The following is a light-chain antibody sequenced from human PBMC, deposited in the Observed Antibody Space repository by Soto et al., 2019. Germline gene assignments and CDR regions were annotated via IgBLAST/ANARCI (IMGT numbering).Light chain of an antibody. J-gene: IGKJ1*01. CDR3: QQYNNWPRT. CDR1: QSVRSN. V-gene: IGKV3-15*01. CDR2: GAS. Sequence: EGVMTQSPGTLSLSPGERATLSCRASQSVRSNLAWYQQKPGQAPRLLIYGASTRATGIPARFSGSGSGTGFTLTISSLQSEDFAVYYCQQYNNWPRTFGQGTKVDIK.